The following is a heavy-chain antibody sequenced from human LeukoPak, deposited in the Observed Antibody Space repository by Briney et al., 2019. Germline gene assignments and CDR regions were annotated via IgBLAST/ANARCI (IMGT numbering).Heavy chain of an antibody. V-gene: IGHV1-18*01. D-gene: IGHD3-3*01. Sequence: ASVKVSCKXSGYTFTSYGISWVRQAPGQGLEWMGWISAYNGNTNYAQKLQGRVTMTTDTSTSTAYMELRSLRSDDTAVYYCARDPLAQYYDFWSGYSYSFDYWGQGTLVTVSS. CDR2: ISAYNGNT. J-gene: IGHJ4*02. CDR1: GYTFTSYG. CDR3: ARDPLAQYYDFWSGYSYSFDY.